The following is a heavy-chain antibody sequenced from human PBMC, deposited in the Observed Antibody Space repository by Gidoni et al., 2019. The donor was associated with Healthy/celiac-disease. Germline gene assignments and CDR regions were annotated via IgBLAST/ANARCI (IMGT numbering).Heavy chain of an antibody. Sequence: EVQLLESGGGLVQPGGSLRLSCAASGFTFSSYAMSWVRQAPGQGLEWVSAISGSGGSTYYADSVKGRFTISRDNSKNTLYLQMNSLRAEETAVYYCAKGVLRYFGGFDYWGQGTLVTVSS. J-gene: IGHJ4*02. V-gene: IGHV3-23*01. CDR2: ISGSGGST. CDR1: GFTFSSYA. D-gene: IGHD3-9*01. CDR3: AKGVLRYFGGFDY.